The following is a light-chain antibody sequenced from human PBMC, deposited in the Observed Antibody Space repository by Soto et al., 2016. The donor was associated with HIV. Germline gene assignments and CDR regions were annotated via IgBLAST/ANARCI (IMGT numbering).Light chain of an antibody. Sequence: SYELTQLPSLSVAPGKTARITCGGNNIGSKSVHWYQQKPGQAPMLVVYDDNDRPSGIPERFSGSNSGNTATLTISRVEAGDEADYYCQVWDTSSDHVVFGGGTKLTVL. V-gene: IGLV3-21*03. J-gene: IGLJ2*01. CDR2: DDN. CDR1: NIGSKS. CDR3: QVWDTSSDHVV.